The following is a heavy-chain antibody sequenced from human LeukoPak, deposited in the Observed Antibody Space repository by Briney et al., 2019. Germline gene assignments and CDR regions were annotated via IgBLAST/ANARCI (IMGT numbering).Heavy chain of an antibody. CDR1: GYTFTGYY. V-gene: IGHV1-8*02. D-gene: IGHD4-23*01. Sequence: ASVKVSCKASGYTFTGYYMHWVRQATGQGLEWMGWMNPNTGDTGFAQNFQGRISMTSITSINTAYMEMYGLTSEDTAVYFCARSASDYGGNLYFQNWGQGTRVTVSS. CDR2: MNPNTGDT. CDR3: ARSASDYGGNLYFQN. J-gene: IGHJ1*01.